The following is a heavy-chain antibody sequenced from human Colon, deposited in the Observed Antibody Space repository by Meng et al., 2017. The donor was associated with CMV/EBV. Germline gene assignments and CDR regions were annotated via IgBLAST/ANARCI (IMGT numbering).Heavy chain of an antibody. V-gene: IGHV2-5*02. CDR2: IYWDDDK. CDR3: AHSDFWSGYTIYYFDY. Sequence: TLKESCPTLVKSTQTLTLTCTFSGFSLSSSGVGVGWIRQPPGKALEWLALIYWDDDKTYNPSLKSRLTITKDTSKNQVVLTLTNMDPVDTATYYCAHSDFWSGYTIYYFDYWGQGTLVTVSS. J-gene: IGHJ4*02. D-gene: IGHD3-3*01. CDR1: GFSLSSSGVG.